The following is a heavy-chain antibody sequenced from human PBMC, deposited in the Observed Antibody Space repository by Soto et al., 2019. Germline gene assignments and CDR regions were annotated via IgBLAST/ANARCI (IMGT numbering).Heavy chain of an antibody. CDR1: GFTFSNYA. CDR2: ISGSGGSA. V-gene: IGHV3-23*01. D-gene: IGHD3-3*01. Sequence: EVQLLESGGGLVQPGGSLRLSCAVSGFTFSNYAMSWVRQAPGKGLEWVSAISGSGGSAYYGHSVMGRFTISRDNSKNTLFLQMNSLRAEDTAVYFCAKQPVVTIFGVARFDYWGKGTLVTVSS. J-gene: IGHJ4*02. CDR3: AKQPVVTIFGVARFDY.